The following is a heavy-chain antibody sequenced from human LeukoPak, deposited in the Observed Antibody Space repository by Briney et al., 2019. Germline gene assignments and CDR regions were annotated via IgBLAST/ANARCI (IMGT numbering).Heavy chain of an antibody. Sequence: PSETLSLTCTVSGGSVSSGSYYSSWIRQPPGKGLEWIQYIYYSGSTNYNPSLKSRVTISVDTSKNQFSLKLSSVTAADTAVYYCARDCSSTSCYTFGAFDIWGQGTMVTVSS. J-gene: IGHJ3*02. CDR1: GGSVSSGSYY. D-gene: IGHD2-2*02. CDR2: IYYSGST. CDR3: ARDCSSTSCYTFGAFDI. V-gene: IGHV4-61*01.